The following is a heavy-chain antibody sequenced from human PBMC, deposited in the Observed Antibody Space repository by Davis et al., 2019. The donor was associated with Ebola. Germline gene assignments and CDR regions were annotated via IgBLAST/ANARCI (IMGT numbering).Heavy chain of an antibody. CDR2: IYDHST. V-gene: IGHV3-53*05. Sequence: PSETLSLTCTVSGDSIDRHYWSWVRQAPGKGLEWVSVIYDHSTAYADSVRGRFIISRDKSNNTLYLEMNSLRVDDTAVYYCATTQWLRGFDNWGQGTLVTVSS. J-gene: IGHJ4*02. CDR3: ATTQWLRGFDN. D-gene: IGHD6-19*01. CDR1: GDSIDRHY.